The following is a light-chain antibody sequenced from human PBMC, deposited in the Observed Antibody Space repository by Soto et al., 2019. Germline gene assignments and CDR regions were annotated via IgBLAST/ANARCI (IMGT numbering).Light chain of an antibody. V-gene: IGKV1-5*01. CDR1: QTISSW. CDR3: QQLNSYPIT. Sequence: IQMTQSPSTLSGSVGDRVTITCRASQTISSWLAWYQQKAGKAPKLLIYAASTLQSGVPSRFSGSGSGTDFTLTISSLQSEDFATYYCQQLNSYPITFGQGTRLEIK. J-gene: IGKJ5*01. CDR2: AAS.